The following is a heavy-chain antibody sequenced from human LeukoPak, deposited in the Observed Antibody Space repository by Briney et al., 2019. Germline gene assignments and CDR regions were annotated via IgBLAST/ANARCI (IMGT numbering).Heavy chain of an antibody. J-gene: IGHJ6*03. V-gene: IGHV3-49*03. CDR2: IRSKAYGGTT. CDR1: GFTFGDYA. Sequence: GGSLRLSCTASGFTFGDYAMSWFRQAPGKGLEWVGFIRSKAYGGTTEYAASVKGRFTISRDDSKSIAYLQMNSLKTEDTAVYYCTRDRILYGDYDPSYYYYMDVWGKGTTVTVSS. CDR3: TRDRILYGDYDPSYYYYMDV. D-gene: IGHD4-17*01.